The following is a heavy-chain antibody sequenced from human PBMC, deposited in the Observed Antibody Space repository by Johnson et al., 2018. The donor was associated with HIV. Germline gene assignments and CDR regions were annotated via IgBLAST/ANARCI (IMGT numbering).Heavy chain of an antibody. V-gene: IGHV3-20*04. CDR2: INWNGGST. D-gene: IGHD3-3*01. Sequence: VQLVESGGGVVRPGGSLRLSCAASGFTFDDYGMSWVRQVPGKGLEWVSGINWNGGSTSYAYSVKGRFTISRDDAKNSLYLQMNSLSAEDSGLYYCARESIFGVVIYAFDLWGQGTMVTVSS. CDR3: ARESIFGVVIYAFDL. CDR1: GFTFDDYG. J-gene: IGHJ3*01.